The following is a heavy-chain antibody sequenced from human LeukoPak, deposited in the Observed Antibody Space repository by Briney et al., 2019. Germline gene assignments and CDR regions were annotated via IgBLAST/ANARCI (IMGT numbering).Heavy chain of an antibody. D-gene: IGHD3-22*01. CDR3: ARSRRDYYDSSGYMDFFDY. V-gene: IGHV4-59*01. CDR2: IYYSGST. Sequence: PSGTLSLTCTVSGGSISSYYWSWIRQPPGKGLEWIGYIYYSGSTNYNPSLKSRVTISVDTSKNQFSLKLSSVTAADTAVYYCARSRRDYYDSSGYMDFFDYWGQGTLVTVSS. CDR1: GGSISSYY. J-gene: IGHJ4*02.